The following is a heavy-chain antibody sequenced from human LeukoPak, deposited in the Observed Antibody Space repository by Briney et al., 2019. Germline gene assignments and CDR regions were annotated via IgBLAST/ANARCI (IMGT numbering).Heavy chain of an antibody. V-gene: IGHV4-4*07. D-gene: IGHD2-8*01. CDR2: IYTSGSA. J-gene: IGHJ3*02. CDR1: GGSISNSY. Sequence: SETLSLTCNVPGGSISNSYWSWIRQPAGKGLEWIRRIYTSGSANYSPSRKTRLIMSVGKSKNQFALKLSAVTAADPVVYYCAGGLEWSTPDALYIWGQGTMVTVSS. CDR3: AGGLEWSTPDALYI.